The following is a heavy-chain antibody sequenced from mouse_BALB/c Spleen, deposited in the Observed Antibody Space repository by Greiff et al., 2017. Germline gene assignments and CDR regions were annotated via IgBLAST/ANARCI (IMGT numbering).Heavy chain of an antibody. D-gene: IGHD1-2*01. V-gene: IGHV1-18*01. Sequence: EVQLQQSGPELVKPGASVKIPCKASGYTFTDYNMDWVKQSHGKSLEWIGDINPNNGGPIYNQKFKGKATLTVDKSSSTAYMELRSLTSEDTAVYYCAREITTATPWGQGTLVTVSA. J-gene: IGHJ3*01. CDR1: GYTFTDYN. CDR2: INPNNGGP. CDR3: AREITTATP.